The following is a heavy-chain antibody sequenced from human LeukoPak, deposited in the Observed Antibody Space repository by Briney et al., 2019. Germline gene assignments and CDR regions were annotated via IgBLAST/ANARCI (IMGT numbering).Heavy chain of an antibody. Sequence: GGSLRLSCAASGFTFSSYAMSWVRQAPGKGLEWVSAISGSGGSTYYADSVKGRFTISRDNSKNTLYLQMNSLRAEDTAVYYGAKDLSGGYSYVSDWFDPWGQGTLVTVSS. V-gene: IGHV3-23*01. CDR1: GFTFSSYA. CDR2: ISGSGGST. J-gene: IGHJ5*02. D-gene: IGHD5-18*01. CDR3: AKDLSGGYSYVSDWFDP.